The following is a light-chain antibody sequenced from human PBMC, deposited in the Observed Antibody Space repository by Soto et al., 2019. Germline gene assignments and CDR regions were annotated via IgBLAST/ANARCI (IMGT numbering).Light chain of an antibody. CDR1: QSISSW. J-gene: IGKJ1*01. CDR3: QQSYSTPA. Sequence: DIQVTQSPSTLSASVGYRFTITCRASQSISSWWAWYQQKPGKAPKLLIYAASSLQSGVPSRFSGSGSGTDFTLTISSLQPEDFATYYCQQSYSTPAFGQGTKVDIK. V-gene: IGKV1-39*01. CDR2: AAS.